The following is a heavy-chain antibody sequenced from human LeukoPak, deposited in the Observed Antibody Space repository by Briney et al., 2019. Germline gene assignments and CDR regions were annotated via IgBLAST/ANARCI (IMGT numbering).Heavy chain of an antibody. V-gene: IGHV1-8*03. CDR1: GYTFTSYD. CDR3: ARGHSYYGSGSYSQLDY. J-gene: IGHJ4*02. Sequence: ASVKVSCKASGYTFTSYDINWVRQATGQGLEWMGWMNPNSGNTGYAQKFQGRVTITRNTSISTAYMELSSLRSEDTAVYYCARGHSYYGSGSYSQLDYWGQGTLVTVSS. D-gene: IGHD3-10*01. CDR2: MNPNSGNT.